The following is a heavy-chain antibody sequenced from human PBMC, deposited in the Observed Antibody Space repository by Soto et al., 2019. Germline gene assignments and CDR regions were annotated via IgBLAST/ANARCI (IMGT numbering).Heavy chain of an antibody. CDR3: VGDLGYYGSDGYFDY. V-gene: IGHV3-11*01. CDR2: ISSSGDIM. J-gene: IGHJ4*02. Sequence: PGGSLRLSCAASGFTFSDYYMSWIRQAPGKGLEWVSYISSSGDIMYYADSVKGRFTISRDNAKNSLYLQMNSLRAEDTAVYYCVGDLGYYGSDGYFDYWGQGTLVTVSS. CDR1: GFTFSDYY. D-gene: IGHD3-22*01.